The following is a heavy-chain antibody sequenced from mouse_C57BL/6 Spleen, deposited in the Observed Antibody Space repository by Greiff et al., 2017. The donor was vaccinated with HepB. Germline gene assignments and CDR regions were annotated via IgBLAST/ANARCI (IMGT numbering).Heavy chain of an antibody. D-gene: IGHD2-5*01. V-gene: IGHV1-80*01. CDR2: IYPGDGDT. CDR1: GYAFSSYW. CDR3: ARVDYSNYLDY. Sequence: QVQLKQSGAELVKPGASVKISCKASGYAFSSYWMNWVKQRPGKGLEWIGQIYPGDGDTNYNGKFKGKATLTADKSSSTAYMQLSSLTSEDSAVYFCARVDYSNYLDYWGQGTTLTVSS. J-gene: IGHJ2*01.